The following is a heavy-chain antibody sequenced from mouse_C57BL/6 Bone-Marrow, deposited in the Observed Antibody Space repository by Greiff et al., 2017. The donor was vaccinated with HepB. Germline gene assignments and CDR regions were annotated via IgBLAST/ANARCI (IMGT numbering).Heavy chain of an antibody. CDR2: SRNKANDYTT. Sequence: EVKVVESGGGLVQSGRSLRLSCATSGFTFSDFYMEWVRQAPGKGLEWIAASRNKANDYTTEYSASVKGRFIVSRDTSQSILYLQMNALRAEDTAIYYCARDGYGSSYNAMDYWGQGTSVTVSS. J-gene: IGHJ4*01. D-gene: IGHD1-1*01. V-gene: IGHV7-1*01. CDR1: GFTFSDFY. CDR3: ARDGYGSSYNAMDY.